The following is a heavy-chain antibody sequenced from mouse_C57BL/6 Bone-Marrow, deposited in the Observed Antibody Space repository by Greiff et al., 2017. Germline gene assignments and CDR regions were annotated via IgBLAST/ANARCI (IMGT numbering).Heavy chain of an antibody. D-gene: IGHD1-1*01. CDR2: IYARSGNT. J-gene: IGHJ2*01. CDR1: GYTFTSYG. Sequence: VQLQQSGAELARPGASVKLSCKASGYTFTSYGISWVKQRTGQGLEWIGEIYARSGNTYYNEKFKGKATLTADKSSSTAYMELRSLTSEDSAVYFCARSSTTVYYFDYWGQGTTLTVSS. CDR3: ARSSTTVYYFDY. V-gene: IGHV1-81*01.